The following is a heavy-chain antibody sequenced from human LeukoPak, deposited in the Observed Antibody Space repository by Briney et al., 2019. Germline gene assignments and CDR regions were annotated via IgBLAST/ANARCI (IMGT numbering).Heavy chain of an antibody. CDR3: VSLPRGREFTGFDY. V-gene: IGHV4-39*01. D-gene: IGHD3-10*01. CDR1: GGSISSSSYY. CDR2: IYYSGSP. J-gene: IGHJ4*02. Sequence: SETLSLTCTVSGGSISSSSYYWGWIRQPPGKGLEWIGSIYYSGSPYYTPSLKHRATISVDTSMNQFSLKLSSVTAAATVVCDCVSLPRGREFTGFDYWGQGTLDTVSS.